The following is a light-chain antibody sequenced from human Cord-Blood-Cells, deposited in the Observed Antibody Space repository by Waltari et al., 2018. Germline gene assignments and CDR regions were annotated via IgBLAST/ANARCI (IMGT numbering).Light chain of an antibody. CDR2: DAS. J-gene: IGKJ1*01. Sequence: EIVLTQSPATLSLSRGERATSSCMASQIVSSHLDWYQQKPGQAPRLLIYDASNRATGIPARFSGSGSGTDFTLTISSLEPEDFAVYYCQQRSNWPPTFGQGTKVEIK. V-gene: IGKV3-11*01. CDR1: QIVSSH. CDR3: QQRSNWPPT.